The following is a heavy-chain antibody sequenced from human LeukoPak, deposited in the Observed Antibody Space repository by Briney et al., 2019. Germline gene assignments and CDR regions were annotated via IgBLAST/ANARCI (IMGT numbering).Heavy chain of an antibody. D-gene: IGHD3-3*01. Sequence: GRSLRLSCAASGFTFSSYGMHWVRQAPGKGLEWVAVIWYDGSNKYYADSVKGRFTISRDNSKNTLYLQMNSLRAEDTAVCYCAQAGSRTSVDFWSGYYMGYLDYWGQGTLVTVSS. J-gene: IGHJ4*02. CDR1: GFTFSSYG. V-gene: IGHV3-33*06. CDR3: AQAGSRTSVDFWSGYYMGYLDY. CDR2: IWYDGSNK.